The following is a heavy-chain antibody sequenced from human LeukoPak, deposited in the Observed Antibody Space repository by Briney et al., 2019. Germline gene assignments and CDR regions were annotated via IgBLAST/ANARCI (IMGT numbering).Heavy chain of an antibody. J-gene: IGHJ4*02. Sequence: PSETLSLTCTVSGGSISSGDYYWHWIRQPPGKGREWIGYIYYSGSTYYNPSLKSRVTISVDTSKSQFSLKLSSVTAADTAVYNCARLRGYYFDYWGQGTLVTVSS. D-gene: IGHD3-16*01. CDR1: GGSISSGDYY. CDR2: IYYSGST. V-gene: IGHV4-30-4*08. CDR3: ARLRGYYFDY.